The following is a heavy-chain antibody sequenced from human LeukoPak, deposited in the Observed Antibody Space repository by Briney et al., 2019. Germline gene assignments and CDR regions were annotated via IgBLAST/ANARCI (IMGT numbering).Heavy chain of an antibody. CDR3: ARPNYYDSSGYYDPYYYYGMDV. V-gene: IGHV3-30*03. Sequence: PGRSLRLSCAASGFTFSSYGMHWVRQAPGKGLEWVAVISYDGSNKYYADSVKGRFTISRDNSKNTLYLQMNSLRAEDTAVYYCARPNYYDSSGYYDPYYYYGMDVWGQGTTVTVSS. J-gene: IGHJ6*02. CDR1: GFTFSSYG. CDR2: ISYDGSNK. D-gene: IGHD3-22*01.